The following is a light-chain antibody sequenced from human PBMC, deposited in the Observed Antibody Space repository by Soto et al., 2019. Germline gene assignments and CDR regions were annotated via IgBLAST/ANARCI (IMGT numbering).Light chain of an antibody. CDR2: AAS. CDR1: QDIRNT. J-gene: IGKJ1*01. V-gene: IGKV1-6*01. CDR3: LQYYKFSWT. Sequence: AIQMTQSPSSLSASVGDRVAISCRASQDIRNTLAWYQQKPGEAPKLLIFAASNLQSGVPSRFSGSGSVTDFTLAITGLQPEDFATYYCLQYYKFSWTLGHGTKVDSK.